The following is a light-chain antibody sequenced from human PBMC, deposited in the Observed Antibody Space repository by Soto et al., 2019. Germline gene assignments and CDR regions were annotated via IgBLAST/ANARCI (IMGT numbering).Light chain of an antibody. CDR2: DTS. J-gene: IGKJ5*01. CDR1: QSVSSSY. Sequence: EIVLTHSPGTLSLCPWERATLSCRASQSVSSSYLAWYQQKPGQAPRLLIYDTSYRATGIPARFSGSGSRTDFTLTISSLEPEDFALYYCQQRSNWITFGQGTRLEIK. V-gene: IGKV3D-20*02. CDR3: QQRSNWIT.